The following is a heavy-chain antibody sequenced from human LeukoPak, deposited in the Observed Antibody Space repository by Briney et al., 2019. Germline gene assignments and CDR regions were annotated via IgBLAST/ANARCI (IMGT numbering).Heavy chain of an antibody. J-gene: IGHJ4*02. V-gene: IGHV1-69*13. CDR1: GGTFNSNA. CDR3: AREDDILTGYSDFDY. Sequence: SVKVSCKTPGGTFNSNAIHWVRQAPGQGLEWMGGIIPLLRTTNYAQKFEGRVTITADESTSTAYMELSSLRSEDTAVYYCAREDDILTGYSDFDYWGQGTLVTVSS. D-gene: IGHD3-9*01. CDR2: IIPLLRTT.